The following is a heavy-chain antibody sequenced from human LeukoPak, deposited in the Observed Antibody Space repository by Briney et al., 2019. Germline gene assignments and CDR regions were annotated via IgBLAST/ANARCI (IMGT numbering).Heavy chain of an antibody. CDR2: MNPNSGDR. D-gene: IGHD3-10*01. V-gene: IGHV1-8*03. Sequence: GASVKVSCKASGYTFSSYDINWVRQATGQGLEWMGWMNPNSGDRGYAQKFQGRVTITRNTSISTAYMELSSLRAEDTAVYYCARRLNGPLYGSGSYYKSLAWAVWGKGTTVTISS. J-gene: IGHJ6*04. CDR3: ARRLNGPLYGSGSYYKSLAWAV. CDR1: GYTFSSYD.